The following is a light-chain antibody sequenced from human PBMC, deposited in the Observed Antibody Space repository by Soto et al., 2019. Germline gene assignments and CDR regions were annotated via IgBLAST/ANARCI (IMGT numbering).Light chain of an antibody. J-gene: IGLJ1*01. V-gene: IGLV1-47*01. CDR3: AAWDDSLSAYYV. Sequence: QSVLTQPPSASGNPGQRVTSSCSGSSYNIGSNYVYWYQPLPGTAPKLLIYRNNQRPSGVPDRFSGSKSGTSAALAISGLRYEDEADYYCAAWDDSLSAYYVCGTGTKLTVL. CDR2: RNN. CDR1: SYNIGSNY.